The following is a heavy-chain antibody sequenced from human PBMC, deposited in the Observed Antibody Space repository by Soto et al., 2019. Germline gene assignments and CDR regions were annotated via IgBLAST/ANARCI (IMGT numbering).Heavy chain of an antibody. Sequence: EVQLVESGGGLVQPGGSLRLSCAASGFNFNTYWMYWVRQAPGKGLEWVANIDTDGRRKNYVDSVKGRFIISRDNAKNSLLLQMNSLRADDTAVYYCGRVPLDGNYANGVDVWGQGTTVTVSS. J-gene: IGHJ6*02. D-gene: IGHD4-17*01. V-gene: IGHV3-7*03. CDR2: IDTDGRRK. CDR1: GFNFNTYW. CDR3: GRVPLDGNYANGVDV.